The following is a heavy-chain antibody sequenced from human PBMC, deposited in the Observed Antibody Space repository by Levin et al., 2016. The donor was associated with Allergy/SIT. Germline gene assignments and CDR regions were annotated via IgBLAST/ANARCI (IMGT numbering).Heavy chain of an antibody. V-gene: IGHV3-33*01. J-gene: IGHJ4*02. Sequence: WIRQPPGKGLEWVAMIWFDGGNKYYVDSVKGRFTVSRDNFRNTLYLHMNSLRDEDTAVYFCTRSSQRLQWNDFDYWGQGTLVTVSS. D-gene: IGHD6-25*01. CDR3: TRSSQRLQWNDFDY. CDR2: IWFDGGNK.